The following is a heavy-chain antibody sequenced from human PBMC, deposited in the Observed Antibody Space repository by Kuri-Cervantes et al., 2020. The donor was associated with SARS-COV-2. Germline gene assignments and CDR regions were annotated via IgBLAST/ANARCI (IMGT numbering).Heavy chain of an antibody. CDR2: IYYTGRT. CDR3: ALGPKYPGHY. Sequence: SETLSLTYTVSGGSISGYYWNWIRQPPGKGLEWIGNIYYTGRTKYNPSLKSRVTMSVDTSKNQFSLKLSSVTAADTAVYYCALGPKYPGHYWGQGTLVTVSS. CDR1: GGSISGYY. V-gene: IGHV4-59*08. D-gene: IGHD2/OR15-2a*01. J-gene: IGHJ4*02.